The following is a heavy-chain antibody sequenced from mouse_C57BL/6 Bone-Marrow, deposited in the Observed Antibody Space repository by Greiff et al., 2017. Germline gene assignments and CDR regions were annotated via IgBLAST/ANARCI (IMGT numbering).Heavy chain of an antibody. Sequence: QVQLQQSGAELARPGASVKLSCKAFGYTFTSYGISWVKQRTGQGLEWIGEIYPRSGNTYYNEKFKGKATLTADKSSSTAYMELRSLTSEDSAVYFCAYYRGYYAMDYWGQGTSVTVSS. CDR2: IYPRSGNT. D-gene: IGHD1-1*01. CDR1: GYTFTSYG. V-gene: IGHV1-81*01. CDR3: AYYRGYYAMDY. J-gene: IGHJ4*01.